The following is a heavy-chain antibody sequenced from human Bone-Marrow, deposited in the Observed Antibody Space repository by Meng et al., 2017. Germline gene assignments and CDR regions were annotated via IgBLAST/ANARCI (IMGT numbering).Heavy chain of an antibody. CDR2: INHSGST. CDR3: ARGGYCSGGSCN. CDR1: GGSFSGYY. Sequence: QVQLQQWGAGLLKHAETLSRTCAVYGGSFSGYYWSWIRQPPGKGLEWIGEINHSGSTNYNPSLKSRVTISVDTSKNQFSLKLSSVTAADTAVYYCARGGYCSGGSCNWGQGTLVTVSS. D-gene: IGHD2-15*01. V-gene: IGHV4-34*01. J-gene: IGHJ4*02.